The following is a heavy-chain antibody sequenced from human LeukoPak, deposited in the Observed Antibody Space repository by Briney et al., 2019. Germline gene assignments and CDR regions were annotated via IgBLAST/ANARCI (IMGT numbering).Heavy chain of an antibody. J-gene: IGHJ4*02. V-gene: IGHV1-8*01. CDR2: MNPNSGNT. D-gene: IGHD3-10*01. CDR1: GYTFTSYD. Sequence: ASVKVSCKASGYTFTSYDINWVRQATGQGFEWMGWMNPNSGNTGYAQKFQGRVTMTRNTSISTAYMELSSLRSEDTAVYYCARRPTPQLLWFGELLGTVYFDYWGQGTLVTVSS. CDR3: ARRPTPQLLWFGELLGTVYFDY.